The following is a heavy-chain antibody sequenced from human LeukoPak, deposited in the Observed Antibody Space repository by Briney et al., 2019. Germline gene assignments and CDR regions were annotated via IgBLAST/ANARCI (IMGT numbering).Heavy chain of an antibody. CDR1: GFTFRSYG. D-gene: IGHD2-21*01. V-gene: IGHV3-30*02. Sequence: GGSLRVCCAASGFTFRSYGMHWVRQAPGKGLEWVAFIRYDGSNKYYVDSVKGRFTISRDNSKNTLYLQMNSLRLEDTAVYYCAKDLQYHRGKFAYWGQGTLVTVSS. J-gene: IGHJ4*02. CDR3: AKDLQYHRGKFAY. CDR2: IRYDGSNK.